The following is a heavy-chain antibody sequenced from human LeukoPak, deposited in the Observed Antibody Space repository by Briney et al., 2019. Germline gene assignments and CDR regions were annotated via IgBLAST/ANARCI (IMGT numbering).Heavy chain of an antibody. CDR1: GFTFSDYY. Sequence: GGSLRLSCAASGFTFSDYYMSWIRQAPGKGLEWVSYISSSGSTIYYADSVKGRFTISRDNAKNSLYLQMNSLRAEDTAVYYCARDHGGIVVVPAAIEFWGQGTLVTVSP. V-gene: IGHV3-11*01. D-gene: IGHD2-2*02. CDR2: ISSSGSTI. CDR3: ARDHGGIVVVPAAIEF. J-gene: IGHJ4*02.